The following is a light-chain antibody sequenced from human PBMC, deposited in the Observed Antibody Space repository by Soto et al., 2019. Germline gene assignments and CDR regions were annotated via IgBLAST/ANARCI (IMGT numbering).Light chain of an antibody. CDR3: SSYSSNNILSYV. J-gene: IGLJ1*01. CDR1: SNDVGGYKY. V-gene: IGLV2-14*03. CDR2: EVN. Sequence: SVLTQPASVSGAPGQSITISCTGTSNDVGGYKYVSWYQQRPGTAPKLIMFEVNNRPSGVSDCFSGSRSANTASLTISGLQAQDEADYYCSSYSSNNILSYVFGTGTKVTVL.